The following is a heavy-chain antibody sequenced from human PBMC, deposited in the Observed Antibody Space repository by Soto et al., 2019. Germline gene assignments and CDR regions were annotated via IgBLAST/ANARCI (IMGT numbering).Heavy chain of an antibody. D-gene: IGHD6-13*01. V-gene: IGHV4-34*01. CDR2: INHSGST. CDR3: ARAIAAAGMMRRWFDP. Sequence: PSETLSLTCAVYGGSFSGYYWSWIRQPPGKGLEWIGEINHSGSTNYNPSLKSRVTISVDTSKNQFSLKLSSVTAADTAVYYCARAIAAAGMMRRWFDPWGQGTLVTVS. CDR1: GGSFSGYY. J-gene: IGHJ5*02.